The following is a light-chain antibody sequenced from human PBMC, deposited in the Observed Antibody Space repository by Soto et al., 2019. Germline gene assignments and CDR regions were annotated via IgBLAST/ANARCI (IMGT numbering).Light chain of an antibody. CDR3: QSYDSNTQHVI. V-gene: IGLV6-57*04. J-gene: IGLJ2*01. Sequence: NFMLTQPHSVSESPGKTVIISCTRSSGSIVSNSVQWYQQRPGSAPTTVIYEDYQRPSGVPDRFSGSIDSSSNSASLTISGLKTEDEAVYYCQSYDSNTQHVIFGGGTKLTVL. CDR1: SGSIVSNS. CDR2: EDY.